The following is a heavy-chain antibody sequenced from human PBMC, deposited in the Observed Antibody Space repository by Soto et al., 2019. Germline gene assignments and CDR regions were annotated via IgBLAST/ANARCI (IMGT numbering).Heavy chain of an antibody. CDR1: GYTFTSYD. J-gene: IGHJ1*01. V-gene: IGHV1-8*01. CDR3: ARSPRNYYALGSYSYFRH. CDR2: MNPNNGNT. Sequence: QVQLVQSGAEVKKPGASVKVSCKASGYTFTSYDISWVRQATGQGLECMGWMNPNNGNTDYAPKFQGRVTMTMNTSIGTDYMELSSLRSEDTAVYYCARSPRNYYALGSYSYFRHWGQGTLVTVSS. D-gene: IGHD3-10*01.